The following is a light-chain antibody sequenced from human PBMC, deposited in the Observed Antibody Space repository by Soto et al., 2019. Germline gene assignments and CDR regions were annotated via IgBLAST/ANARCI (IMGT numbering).Light chain of an antibody. V-gene: IGKV3-15*01. CDR1: ESVGSS. CDR3: QQYYKWPPET. J-gene: IGKJ2*01. CDR2: GAS. Sequence: EIVMTQSASTLSVSPGERATLSCRVSESVGSSLAWYEQKPGQAPRPLMHGASKRATGIPARFSGSGSGTEFTLTLSSLQSEDFAVYYCQQYYKWPPETFGQGTKVDIK.